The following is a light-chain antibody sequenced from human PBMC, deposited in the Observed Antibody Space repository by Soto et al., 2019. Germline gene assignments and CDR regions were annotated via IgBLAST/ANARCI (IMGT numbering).Light chain of an antibody. Sequence: EIVMTQSPLSLPVTPGEPASISCRSSQSLLHSDGYNYLAWYLQKPGHSPQLLIDLTSSRASGVPDRFSGSRSGTDFTLKISSVEAEDVGVYYFMQALQTPTFGGGTKVEI. CDR1: QSLLHSDGYNY. V-gene: IGKV2-28*01. CDR3: MQALQTPT. CDR2: LTS. J-gene: IGKJ4*01.